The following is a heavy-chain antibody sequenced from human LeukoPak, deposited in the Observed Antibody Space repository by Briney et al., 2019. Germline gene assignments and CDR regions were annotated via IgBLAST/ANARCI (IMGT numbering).Heavy chain of an antibody. D-gene: IGHD6-6*01. CDR2: ISAYNGNT. J-gene: IGHJ4*02. CDR1: GYTFTSYG. CDR3: AREIKYSSSAAFGY. V-gene: IGHV1-18*01. Sequence: ASVKVSCQASGYTFTSYGISWVRQAPGQGLEWMGWISAYNGNTNYAQKLQGRVTMTTDTSTSTAYMEPRSLRSDDTAVYYCAREIKYSSSAAFGYWGQGTLVTVSS.